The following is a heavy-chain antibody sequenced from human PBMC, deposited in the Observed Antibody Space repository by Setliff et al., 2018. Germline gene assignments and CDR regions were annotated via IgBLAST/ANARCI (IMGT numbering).Heavy chain of an antibody. CDR2: IIPIFGTA. CDR3: ARDYYYYDSSGYYYANWYFDL. V-gene: IGHV1-69*06. D-gene: IGHD3-22*01. Sequence: SVKVSCKASGGTFSSYAITWVRQAPGQGIEWMGGIIPIFGTAKYAQKFQGRVTMTEDTSTDTAYMERSSLRSDDTAVYYCARDYYYYDSSGYYYANWYFDLWGRGTLVTVSS. J-gene: IGHJ2*01. CDR1: GGTFSSYA.